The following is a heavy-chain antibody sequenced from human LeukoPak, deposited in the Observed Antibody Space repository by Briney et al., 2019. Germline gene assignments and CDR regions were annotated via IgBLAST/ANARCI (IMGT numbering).Heavy chain of an antibody. J-gene: IGHJ4*02. V-gene: IGHV3-23*01. CDR2: INGSGGST. CDR3: AEGAGYYGSGSSIDY. CDR1: GFTFSSYA. Sequence: PGGSLRLSCAASGFTFSSYAMSWVRQAPGKGLEWVSAINGSGGSTYYADSVQGRFTISRDNSKNTLYLQMNSLRAEDTAVYYCAEGAGYYGSGSSIDYWGQGTLVTVSS. D-gene: IGHD3-10*01.